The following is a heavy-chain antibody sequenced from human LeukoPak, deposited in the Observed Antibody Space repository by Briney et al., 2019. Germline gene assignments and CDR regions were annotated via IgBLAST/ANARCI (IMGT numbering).Heavy chain of an antibody. CDR1: RFTVSSNY. V-gene: IGHV3-53*01. J-gene: IGHJ3*02. D-gene: IGHD1-26*01. CDR2: IYSDGST. Sequence: GGSLRLSCAASRFTVSSNYMSWVRQAPGKGLEWVSEIYSDGSTYYVASVKGRFSISRDNSKNTVYLQMSSLRAEDTAIYYCARELREHGVFDIWGQGTMVTVSS. CDR3: ARELREHGVFDI.